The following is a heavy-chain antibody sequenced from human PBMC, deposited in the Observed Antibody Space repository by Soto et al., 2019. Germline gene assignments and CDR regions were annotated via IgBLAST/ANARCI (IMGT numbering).Heavy chain of an antibody. CDR2: ISAYNGNT. V-gene: IGHV1-18*01. D-gene: IGHD3-16*01. CDR3: ARDGALGEILYYYGMDV. Sequence: QVQLVQSGAEVKKPGASVKVSCKASGYTFTSYGISWVRQAPGQGLEWMGWISAYNGNTNSAQKLQGRVTMTRDTSLGAANMELRSLRSDDTSVYFCARDGALGEILYYYGMDVWGLATTVTFS. J-gene: IGHJ6*02. CDR1: GYTFTSYG.